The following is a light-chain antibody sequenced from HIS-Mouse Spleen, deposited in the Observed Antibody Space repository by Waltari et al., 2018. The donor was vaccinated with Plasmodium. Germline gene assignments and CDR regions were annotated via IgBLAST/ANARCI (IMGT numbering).Light chain of an antibody. CDR3: QQNYNTWT. V-gene: IGKV1-39*01. Sequence: DIQMTKSPSSLSASVGDRVTITCRASQSISSSLNWYQQKTGKAPKFLIYVASSLQSGVPSRFSGSGSGTDFTLTISSLQPEDFATYYCQQNYNTWTFGQGTKVEIK. CDR1: QSISSS. J-gene: IGKJ1*01. CDR2: VAS.